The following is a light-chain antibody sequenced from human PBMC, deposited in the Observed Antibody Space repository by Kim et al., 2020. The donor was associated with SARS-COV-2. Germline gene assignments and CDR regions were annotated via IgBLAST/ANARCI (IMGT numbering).Light chain of an antibody. J-gene: IGLJ1*01. CDR1: SSDVGAYNY. Sequence: QSVLTQPPSASGSPGQSVTISCTGTSSDVGAYNYVSWYQQHPGKAPKLMILEVNKRPSGVPDRFSGSKSGNTASLTVSGLQAEDEADYYCSSYAGSNNFVFGTGTKVTVL. CDR2: EVN. V-gene: IGLV2-8*01. CDR3: SSYAGSNNFV.